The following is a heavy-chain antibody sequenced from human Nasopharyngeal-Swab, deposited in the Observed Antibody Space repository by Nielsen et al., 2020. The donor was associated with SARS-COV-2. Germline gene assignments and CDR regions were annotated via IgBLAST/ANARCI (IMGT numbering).Heavy chain of an antibody. J-gene: IGHJ4*02. Sequence: ALVKVSCKASGYTFTGYYMHWVRQAPGQGLEWMGRINPNSGGTNYAQKFQGRVTMTRDTSISTAYMEPSRLRSDDTAVYYCARDLDYADGCYWGQGTLVTVSS. D-gene: IGHD4-17*01. V-gene: IGHV1-2*06. CDR1: GYTFTGYY. CDR2: INPNSGGT. CDR3: ARDLDYADGCY.